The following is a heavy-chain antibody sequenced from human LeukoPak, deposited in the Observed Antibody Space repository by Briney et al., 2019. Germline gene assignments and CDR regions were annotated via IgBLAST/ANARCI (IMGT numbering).Heavy chain of an antibody. Sequence: GASVKVSCKASGYIFTSYGISWVRQAPGQGLEWMGWISAYNGDTNYAQKLQGRVTMTTDTSTSTAYMELRSLRSDDTAVYYCARDLSPLRYFDPALLNFDYWGQGTLVTVSS. D-gene: IGHD3-9*01. CDR3: ARDLSPLRYFDPALLNFDY. J-gene: IGHJ4*02. V-gene: IGHV1-18*04. CDR2: ISAYNGDT. CDR1: GYIFTSYG.